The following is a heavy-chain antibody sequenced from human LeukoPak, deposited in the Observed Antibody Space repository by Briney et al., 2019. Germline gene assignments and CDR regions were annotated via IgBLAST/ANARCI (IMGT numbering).Heavy chain of an antibody. Sequence: ASVKVSCKASGYTFTGYYMHWVRQAPGQGLEWMGWINPNSGGTNYAQKFQGRVTMTRDTSISTACMELSGLRSDDTAVYYCARDVEGSGSYYDPWGQGTLVTVSS. V-gene: IGHV1-2*02. CDR1: GYTFTGYY. D-gene: IGHD1-26*01. CDR3: ARDVEGSGSYYDP. J-gene: IGHJ5*02. CDR2: INPNSGGT.